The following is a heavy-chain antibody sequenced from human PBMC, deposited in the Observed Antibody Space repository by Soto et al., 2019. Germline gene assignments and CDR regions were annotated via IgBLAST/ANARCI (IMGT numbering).Heavy chain of an antibody. Sequence: QVQLVQSGAEVKKPGSSVKVSCKASGGTFSTSAISWVRQAPGQGLEWVGGSMPVFPTPDYAQNFQGRVSIAADESTTTAYLGLNSLRADDTAVYYCARDKDRLQLGGNYYYILDVWGQGTAITVSS. J-gene: IGHJ6*02. D-gene: IGHD1-1*01. V-gene: IGHV1-69*12. CDR3: ARDKDRLQLGGNYYYILDV. CDR2: SMPVFPTP. CDR1: GGTFSTSA.